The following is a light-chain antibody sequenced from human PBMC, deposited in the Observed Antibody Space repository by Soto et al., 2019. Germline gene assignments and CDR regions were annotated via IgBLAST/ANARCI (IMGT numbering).Light chain of an antibody. CDR1: QSLFFSSNNKNY. V-gene: IGKV4-1*01. CDR3: QQYFTMYS. J-gene: IGKJ2*03. Sequence: DIVMTQSPDSLAVSLGERATINCKSSQSLFFSSNNKNYLAWYQQKSGRPPKLLIYWASTRESGVPDRFSGSGSGTDFTLTISSLQAEDVAVYYCQQYFTMYSFGQGTKLEIK. CDR2: WAS.